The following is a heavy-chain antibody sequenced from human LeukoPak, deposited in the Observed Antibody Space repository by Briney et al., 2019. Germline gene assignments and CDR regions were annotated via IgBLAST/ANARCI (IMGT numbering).Heavy chain of an antibody. CDR2: IYPGDSDT. D-gene: IGHD2-2*01. CDR3: ARRRFWDIVVVPADNDAFDI. V-gene: IGHV5-51*01. CDR1: GYSFTSYW. Sequence: GESLKISCKGSGYSFTSYWIGWVRQMPGKALEWMGIIYPGDSDTRYSPSFQGQVTISADKSISTAYLQWSSLKASDTAMYYCARRRFWDIVVVPADNDAFDIWGQGTMVTVSS. J-gene: IGHJ3*02.